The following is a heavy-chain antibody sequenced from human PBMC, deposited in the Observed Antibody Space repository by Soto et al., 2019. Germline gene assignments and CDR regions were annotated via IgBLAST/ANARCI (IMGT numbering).Heavy chain of an antibody. D-gene: IGHD3-10*01. CDR2: IYPGDSDT. J-gene: IGHJ5*02. V-gene: IGHV5-51*01. CDR3: ARLLWFGELPPDGWFDP. Sequence: GESLKISCKGSGYSFTSYWIGWVRQVPGKGLEWMGIIYPGDSDTRYSPSFQGQVTISADKSISTAYLQWSSLKASDTAMYYCARLLWFGELPPDGWFDPSGQGTLVTVSS. CDR1: GYSFTSYW.